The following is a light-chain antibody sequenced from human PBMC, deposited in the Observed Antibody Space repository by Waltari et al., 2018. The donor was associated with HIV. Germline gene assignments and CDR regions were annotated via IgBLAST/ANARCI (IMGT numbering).Light chain of an antibody. CDR1: NSNVGSKY. CDR3: VAWDDSLSGFA. V-gene: IGLV1-47*01. J-gene: IGLJ1*01. CDR2: RTD. Sequence: QSVLTQPPSASGTLGQRVTISCPGSNSNVGSKYVYWYQQVPGTAPKQLIYRTDDRRAGVPDGSSASKSGASASLSISGLRSEDEADYYCVAWDDSLSGFAFGTGTKVTVL.